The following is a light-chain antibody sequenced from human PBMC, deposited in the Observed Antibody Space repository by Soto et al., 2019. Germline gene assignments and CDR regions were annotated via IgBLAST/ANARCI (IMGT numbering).Light chain of an antibody. CDR3: LQHNTCTWT. J-gene: IGKJ1*01. Sequence: TQSPFVPFASAGDRVAITCRASQGIRNDLGWYQQKQGKAPRRPIYAASSLQSGVPSRFSASGSGTEFTLTISGLQKDDVATYYCLQHNTCTWTFGQGTKVDIK. CDR1: QGIRND. V-gene: IGKV1-17*01. CDR2: AAS.